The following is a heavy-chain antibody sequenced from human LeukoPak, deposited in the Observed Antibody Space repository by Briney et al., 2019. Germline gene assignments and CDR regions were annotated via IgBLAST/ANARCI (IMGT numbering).Heavy chain of an antibody. D-gene: IGHD4-11*01. CDR3: AKVLGTTAPGPFDY. J-gene: IGHJ4*02. CDR2: FDPEDGET. CDR1: GYTLTELS. Sequence: ASVKVSCKVSGYTLTELSMHWVRQAPGKGLEWMGGFDPEDGETIYAQKFQGRVTMTEDTSTDTAYMGLSSLRSEDTAVYYCAKVLGTTAPGPFDYWGQGTLVTVSS. V-gene: IGHV1-24*01.